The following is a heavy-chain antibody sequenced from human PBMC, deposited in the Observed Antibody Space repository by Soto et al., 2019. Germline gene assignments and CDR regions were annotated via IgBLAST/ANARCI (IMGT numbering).Heavy chain of an antibody. J-gene: IGHJ5*02. CDR3: ARGSTAKAIFGVGNWSDP. CDR2: INAGNGNT. D-gene: IGHD3-3*01. V-gene: IGHV1-3*01. Sequence: ASVKVSCKASGYTFTSYAMHWVRQAPGQRLEWMGWINAGNGNTKYSQKFQGRVTITRDTSASTAYMELSSLRSEDTAVYYCARGSTAKAIFGVGNWSDPWGQGTLVTVSS. CDR1: GYTFTSYA.